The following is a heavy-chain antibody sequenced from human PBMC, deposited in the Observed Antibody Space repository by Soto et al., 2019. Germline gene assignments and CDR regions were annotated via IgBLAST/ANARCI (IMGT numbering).Heavy chain of an antibody. CDR3: ARYCSSTSCYTTEPRGYYYYGMDV. D-gene: IGHD2-2*02. CDR2: IIPIFGTA. CDR1: GGTFSSYA. V-gene: IGHV1-69*13. Sequence: SVKVSCKASGGTFSSYAISWVRQAPGQGLEWMGGIIPIFGTANYAQKFQGRVTITADESTSTAYMELSSLRSEDTAVYYCARYCSSTSCYTTEPRGYYYYGMDVWGQ. J-gene: IGHJ6*02.